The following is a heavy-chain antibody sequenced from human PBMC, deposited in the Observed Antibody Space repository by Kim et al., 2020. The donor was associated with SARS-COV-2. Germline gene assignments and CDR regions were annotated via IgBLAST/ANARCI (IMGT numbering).Heavy chain of an antibody. J-gene: IGHJ5*02. CDR3: TRYRYSSSWYGSRNWFDP. D-gene: IGHD6-13*01. CDR1: GGSFSGYY. V-gene: IGHV4-34*01. Sequence: SETLSLTCAVYGGSFSGYYWSWIRQPPGKGLEWIGEINHSGSTNYNPSLKSRVTISVDTSKNQFSLKLSSVTAADTAVYYCTRYRYSSSWYGSRNWFDPWGQGTLVTVSS. CDR2: INHSGST.